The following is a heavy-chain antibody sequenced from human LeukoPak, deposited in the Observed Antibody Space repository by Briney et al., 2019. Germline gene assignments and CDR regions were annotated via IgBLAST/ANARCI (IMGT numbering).Heavy chain of an antibody. CDR2: IYHSGST. V-gene: IGHV4-4*02. D-gene: IGHD3-10*01. CDR1: GGSISSSNW. Sequence: SGTLSLTCAVSGGSISSSNWWSWVRQPPGKGLEWIGEIYHSGSTNYNPSLKSRVTISVDKSKNQFSLKLSSVTAEDTAVYYCAKARFGELWGLDYWGQGTLVTVSS. CDR3: AKARFGELWGLDY. J-gene: IGHJ4*02.